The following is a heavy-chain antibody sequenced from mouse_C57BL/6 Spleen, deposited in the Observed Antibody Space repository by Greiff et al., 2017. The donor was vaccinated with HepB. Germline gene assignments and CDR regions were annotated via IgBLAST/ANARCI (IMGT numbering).Heavy chain of an antibody. J-gene: IGHJ4*01. CDR3: ARVYYGDGAMDY. D-gene: IGHD2-13*01. Sequence: DVMLVESGGDLVKPGGSLKLSCAASGFTFSSYGMSWVRQTPDKRLEWVATISSGGSYTYYPDSVKGRFTISRDNAKNTLYLQMSSLKSEDTAMYCCARVYYGDGAMDYWGQGTSVTVSS. CDR2: ISSGGSYT. CDR1: GFTFSSYG. V-gene: IGHV5-6*02.